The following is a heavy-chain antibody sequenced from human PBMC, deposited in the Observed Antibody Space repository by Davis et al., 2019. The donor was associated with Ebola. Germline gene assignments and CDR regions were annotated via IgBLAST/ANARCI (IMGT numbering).Heavy chain of an antibody. V-gene: IGHV3-7*01. CDR2: IKQDGSEK. J-gene: IGHJ6*02. CDR1: GFTFSNYG. D-gene: IGHD2-2*01. CDR3: ASSKRGDYYGMDV. Sequence: GESLKISCAASGFTFSNYGMSWVRQAPGKGLEWVANIKQDGSEKYYVDSVKGRFTISRDNAKNSLYLQMNSLRAEDTAVYYCASSKRGDYYGMDVWGQGTTVTVSS.